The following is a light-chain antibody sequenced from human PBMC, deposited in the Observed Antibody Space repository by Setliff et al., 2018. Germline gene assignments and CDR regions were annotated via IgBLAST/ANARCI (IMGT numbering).Light chain of an antibody. V-gene: IGLV2-14*03. CDR1: SSDIGGDNY. Sequence: QSALTQPASISGSLGQSITISCTGTSSDIGGDNYVSWYQQLPGKAHQLIIFDASSRPSGVSHRFSGSKSGYTASLTISGLQAGDEADYYCSSYTRSSTYVFGGGTKVTVL. CDR3: SSYTRSSTYV. CDR2: DAS. J-gene: IGLJ1*01.